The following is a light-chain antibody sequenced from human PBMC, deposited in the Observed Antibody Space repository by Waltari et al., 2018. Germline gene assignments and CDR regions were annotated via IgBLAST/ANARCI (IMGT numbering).Light chain of an antibody. CDR2: HIN. CDR3: AAWFDSLNGWV. V-gene: IGLV1-44*01. Sequence: QSLVTQSPSVSGTPGQRGTISRSASGPRIGRIDLTWYQPFPGTAPKLLIYHINVRPSGVPDRFSGSKSGTSATLTISGLQSEDEADYYCAAWFDSLNGWVFGGGTKVTVL. J-gene: IGLJ3*02. CDR1: GPRIGRID.